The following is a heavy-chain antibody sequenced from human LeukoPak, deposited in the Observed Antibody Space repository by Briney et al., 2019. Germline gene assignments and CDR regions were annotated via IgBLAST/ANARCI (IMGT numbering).Heavy chain of an antibody. D-gene: IGHD3-9*01. V-gene: IGHV3-30-3*01. CDR3: ARSYDILTGDYSRGFDY. Sequence: GVSLRLSCAASGFSFSAYAMHWVPQAPGKGREWVAVFSYDGSNKYCADSVKGRITISRDNSKSTLYLQMNSLRAEDSAVYYCARSYDILTGDYSRGFDYWGQGTLVTVSS. J-gene: IGHJ4*02. CDR1: GFSFSAYA. CDR2: FSYDGSNK.